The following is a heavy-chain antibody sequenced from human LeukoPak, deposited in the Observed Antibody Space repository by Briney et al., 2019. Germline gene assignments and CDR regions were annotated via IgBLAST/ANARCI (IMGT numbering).Heavy chain of an antibody. J-gene: IGHJ4*02. CDR1: GFTFSSYA. CDR3: AKGGSGYYDILTGYFLPDY. V-gene: IGHV3-23*01. Sequence: GGSLRLSCAASGFTFSSYAMSWVRQAPGKGLEWVSAISGSGGSTYYADYVKGRFTISRDNTKNTVYMQMNSLRAEDTAVYYCAKGGSGYYDILTGYFLPDYWGQGTLVTVSS. CDR2: ISGSGGST. D-gene: IGHD3-9*01.